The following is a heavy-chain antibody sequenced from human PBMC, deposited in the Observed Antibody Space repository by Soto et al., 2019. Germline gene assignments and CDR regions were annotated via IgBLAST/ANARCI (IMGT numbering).Heavy chain of an antibody. CDR3: ARAPHYGGNSGPEDS. V-gene: IGHV3-74*03. Sequence: EVELVESGGGVAQPGGSLRLSCAVSGFTFSHYWMHWVHQAPGGGLEWVSGINGDGRTTTYAESVKGRFTISRENAKNTMSLQMTSLRDADTAVYFCARAPHYGGNSGPEDSWGQGTLVTVSS. D-gene: IGHD2-21*02. CDR2: INGDGRTT. CDR1: GFTFSHYW. J-gene: IGHJ4*02.